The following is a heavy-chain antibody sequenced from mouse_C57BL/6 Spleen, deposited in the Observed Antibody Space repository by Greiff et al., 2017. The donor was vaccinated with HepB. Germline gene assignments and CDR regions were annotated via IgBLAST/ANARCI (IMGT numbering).Heavy chain of an antibody. Sequence: QVQLQQSGAELVRPGASVTLSCKASGYTFTDYEMHWVKQTPVHGLEWIGAIDPETGGTAYNQKFKGKAILTADKSSSTAYMELRSLTSEDSAVYYCTRSYYYGSSYYAKDYWGQGTSVTVSS. CDR3: TRSYYYGSSYYAKDY. CDR1: GYTFTDYE. J-gene: IGHJ4*01. V-gene: IGHV1-15*01. CDR2: IDPETGGT. D-gene: IGHD1-1*01.